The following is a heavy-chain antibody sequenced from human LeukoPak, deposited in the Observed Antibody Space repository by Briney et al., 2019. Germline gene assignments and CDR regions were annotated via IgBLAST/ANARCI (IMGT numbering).Heavy chain of an antibody. CDR2: INPNSGGT. CDR1: GHTFTGNY. D-gene: IGHD3-10*01. J-gene: IGHJ4*02. CDR3: ARAPGYGSGQ. Sequence: ASVKVSCKASGHTFTGNYIHWVRQAPGQGLEWMGWINPNSGGTNYVQKFQGRVTMTRDTSISSAYMELSSLTSDDTAVYYCARAPGYGSGQWGQGTLVTVSS. V-gene: IGHV1-2*02.